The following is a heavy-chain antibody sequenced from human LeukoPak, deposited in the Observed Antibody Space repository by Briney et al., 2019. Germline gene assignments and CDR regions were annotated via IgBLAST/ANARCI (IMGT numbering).Heavy chain of an antibody. Sequence: SETLSLTCTVSGGSIGSSSYYWGWIRQPPGKGLEWIGSIYYSGSTYYNPSLKSRVAISVDTSKNQFSLKLSSVTAADTAVYFCVRLQYNGGRYYFDYWGQGTLVTVSS. D-gene: IGHD1-1*01. V-gene: IGHV4-39*01. CDR2: IYYSGST. CDR3: VRLQYNGGRYYFDY. CDR1: GGSIGSSSYY. J-gene: IGHJ4*02.